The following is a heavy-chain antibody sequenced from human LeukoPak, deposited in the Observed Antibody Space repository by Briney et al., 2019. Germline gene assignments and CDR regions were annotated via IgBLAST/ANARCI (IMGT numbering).Heavy chain of an antibody. CDR2: ISGSGGST. CDR1: GFTFSSYA. Sequence: GGSLRLSCAASGFTFSSYAMSWVRQAPGKGLEWVSAISGSGGSTYYADSVKGRFTISRDNSKNTLYLQMNSLRAEDTAVYYCAKVRVTIFGVVHGFDYWGQGTLVTVPS. J-gene: IGHJ4*02. V-gene: IGHV3-23*01. CDR3: AKVRVTIFGVVHGFDY. D-gene: IGHD3-3*01.